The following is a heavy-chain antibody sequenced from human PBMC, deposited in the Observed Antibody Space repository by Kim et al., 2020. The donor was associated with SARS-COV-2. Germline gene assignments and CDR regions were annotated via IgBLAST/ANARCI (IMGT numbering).Heavy chain of an antibody. CDR1: GGSISSYY. CDR2: IYYSGST. J-gene: IGHJ6*02. CDR3: ARTDSYDYVWGSYRYPLGMDV. Sequence: SETLSLTCTVSGGSISSYYWSWIRQPPGKGLEWIGYIYYSGSTNYNTSLKSRVTISVDTSKNQFSLKLSSVTAADTAVYYCARTDSYDYVWGSYRYPLGMDVWGQGTTVTVSS. D-gene: IGHD3-16*02. V-gene: IGHV4-59*13.